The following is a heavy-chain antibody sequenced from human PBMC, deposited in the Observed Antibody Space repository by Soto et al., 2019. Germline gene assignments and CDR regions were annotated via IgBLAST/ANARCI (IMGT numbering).Heavy chain of an antibody. CDR1: GYGFTTYG. D-gene: IGHD1-1*01. CDR2: ISAHNGNT. CDR3: ARGRYGDY. J-gene: IGHJ4*02. Sequence: QVHLVQSGAEVKKPGASVKVSCKGSGYGFTTYGITWVRQAPGRGLEWMAWISAHNGNTNHAQKLQGRVTVTRDTSTSTAYMELRSLRSDDTAVYYCARGRYGDYWGQGALVTVSS. V-gene: IGHV1-18*01.